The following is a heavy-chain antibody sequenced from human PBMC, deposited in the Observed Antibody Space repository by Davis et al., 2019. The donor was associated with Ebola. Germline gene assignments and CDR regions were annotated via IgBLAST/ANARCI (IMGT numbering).Heavy chain of an antibody. CDR2: ISGYNGNT. V-gene: IGHV1-18*04. Sequence: ASVKVSCKTSGYDFSHFGISWVRHAPGQRLEWMGWISGYNGNTNHAQKFQDRVNMTTDTSTNTVYMELRGLRSDDTAIYYCVRDEHSGSPLDDWGLGTLVTVSS. CDR1: GYDFSHFG. CDR3: VRDEHSGSPLDD. D-gene: IGHD1-26*01. J-gene: IGHJ4*02.